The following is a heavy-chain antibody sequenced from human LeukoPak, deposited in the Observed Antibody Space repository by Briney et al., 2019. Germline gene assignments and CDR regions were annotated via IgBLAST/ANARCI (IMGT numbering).Heavy chain of an antibody. CDR3: ARTYYDILTGYNPYFDY. V-gene: IGHV3-21*01. CDR2: ITASSTAI. Sequence: GGSLRLSCAASGFTFNTYTMNRVRQAPGKGLEWVSSITASSTAIYSADSVKGRFTISRDNAKNFLYLQMNSLRAEDTAVYYCARTYYDILTGYNPYFDYWGQGILVTVSS. D-gene: IGHD3-9*01. J-gene: IGHJ4*02. CDR1: GFTFNTYT.